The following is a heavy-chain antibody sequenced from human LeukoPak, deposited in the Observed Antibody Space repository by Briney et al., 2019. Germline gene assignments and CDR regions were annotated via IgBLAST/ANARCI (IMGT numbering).Heavy chain of an antibody. Sequence: SETLSLTCAVYGGSFSGYYWSWIRQPPGKGLEWIGEINHSGSTNYNPSLKSRVTISVDTSKNQFSLKLSSVTAADTAVYYCARRKRLVRERYFDYWGQGTLVTVSS. D-gene: IGHD6-19*01. V-gene: IGHV4-34*01. CDR2: INHSGST. J-gene: IGHJ4*02. CDR3: ARRKRLVRERYFDY. CDR1: GGSFSGYY.